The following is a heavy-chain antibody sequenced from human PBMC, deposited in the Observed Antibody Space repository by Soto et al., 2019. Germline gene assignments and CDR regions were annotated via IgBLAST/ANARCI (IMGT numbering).Heavy chain of an antibody. CDR3: AGGGRGNHCSGGSCFFDI. J-gene: IGHJ3*02. CDR2: ISAYNGNT. CDR1: GYTFTSYG. V-gene: IGHV1-18*01. Sequence: QVQLVQSGAEVKKPGASVKVSCKASGYTFTSYGISWVRQAPGQGLEWMGWISAYNGNTNYAQKRKGRVTMTRDTYTSTAYMELRSRRSDDTAVYYCAGGGRGNHCSGGSCFFDIWGQGTMVTVSS. D-gene: IGHD2-15*01.